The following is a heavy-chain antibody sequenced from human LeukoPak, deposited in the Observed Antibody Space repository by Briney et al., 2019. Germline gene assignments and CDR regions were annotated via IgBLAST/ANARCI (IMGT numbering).Heavy chain of an antibody. V-gene: IGHV3-33*01. CDR3: ARDSRPVLGENWFDP. D-gene: IGHD3-16*01. CDR2: IWYDGSNK. Sequence: QPGGSLRLSCAASGFTFSSYGMHWVRQAPGKGLEWVAVIWYDGSNKYYADSVKGRFTISRDNSKNTLYLQMNSLRAEDTAVYYCARDSRPVLGENWFDPWGQGTLVTVSS. J-gene: IGHJ5*02. CDR1: GFTFSSYG.